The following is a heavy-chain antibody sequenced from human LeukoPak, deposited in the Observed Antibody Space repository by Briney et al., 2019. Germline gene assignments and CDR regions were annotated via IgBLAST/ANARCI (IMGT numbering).Heavy chain of an antibody. D-gene: IGHD1-26*01. CDR2: ISAYNGNT. Sequence: ASVKVSCKASGYTFTSYGISWVRQAPGQGLEWMGWISAYNGNTNYAQKLQGRVTMTTDTSTSTAYMELRSLRSDDTAVYYCARREVGAPPSDAFDIWGQGTMVTVSS. V-gene: IGHV1-18*01. J-gene: IGHJ3*02. CDR1: GYTFTSYG. CDR3: ARREVGAPPSDAFDI.